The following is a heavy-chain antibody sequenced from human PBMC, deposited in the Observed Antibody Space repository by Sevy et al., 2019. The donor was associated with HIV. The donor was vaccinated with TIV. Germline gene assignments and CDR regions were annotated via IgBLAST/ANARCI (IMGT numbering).Heavy chain of an antibody. CDR3: ARGGVLIGGAIVSYGMDV. V-gene: IGHV3-30*04. CDR1: GFSFSRSP. CDR2: MSYNGNKK. J-gene: IGHJ6*02. Sequence: GGSLRLSCAASGFSFSRSPMHWVRQAPGKGLEWVAVMSYNGNKKYNGDSVKGRFTISRDDAKNTLYLQMNSLRGEDTAVYYCARGGVLIGGAIVSYGMDVWGQGTTVTVSS. D-gene: IGHD3-16*02.